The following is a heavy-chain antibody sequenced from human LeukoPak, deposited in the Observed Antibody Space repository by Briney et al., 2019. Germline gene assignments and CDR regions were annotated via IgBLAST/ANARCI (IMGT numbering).Heavy chain of an antibody. CDR2: IYYSGST. V-gene: IGHV4-59*08. D-gene: IGHD1-26*01. J-gene: IGHJ4*02. CDR3: AGQGGSYSPLGY. Sequence: SGTLSLTCAVSVGSLNNYYWSWIRQPPGKGLEWIGYIYYSGSTNYNPSLKSRVTISVDTSKNQFSLKLSSVTAADTAVYYCAGQGGSYSPLGYWGQGTLVTVSS. CDR1: VGSLNNYY.